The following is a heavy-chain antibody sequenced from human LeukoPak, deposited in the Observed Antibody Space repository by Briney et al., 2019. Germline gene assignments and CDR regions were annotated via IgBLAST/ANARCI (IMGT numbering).Heavy chain of an antibody. CDR1: GFTFSSYE. CDR3: ARGFPRLDY. V-gene: IGHV3-48*03. D-gene: IGHD2/OR15-2a*01. J-gene: IGHJ4*02. Sequence: GGSLRLSCAASGFTFSSYEMNWVRQAPGKGLEWVSYISSSGNTIYYADSVKGLFTISRDNARNSLFLQMNSLRAEDTALYYCARGFPRLDYWGQGTLVTVSS. CDR2: ISSSGNTI.